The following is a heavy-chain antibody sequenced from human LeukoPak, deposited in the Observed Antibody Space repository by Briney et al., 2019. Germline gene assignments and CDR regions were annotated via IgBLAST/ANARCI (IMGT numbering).Heavy chain of an antibody. V-gene: IGHV3-23*01. CDR1: GFTFGSYG. CDR2: ISGSGGST. CDR3: AKGRGWEASYYYYYMDV. J-gene: IGHJ6*03. Sequence: PGGSLRLSCAASGFTFGSYGMSWVRQAPGKGLEWVSAISGSGGSTYYADSVKGRFTISRDNSKNTLYLQMNSLRAEDTAVYYCAKGRGWEASYYYYYMDVWGKGTTVTISS. D-gene: IGHD1-26*01.